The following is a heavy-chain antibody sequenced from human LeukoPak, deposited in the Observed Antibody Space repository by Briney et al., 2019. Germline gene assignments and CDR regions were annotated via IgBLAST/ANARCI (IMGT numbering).Heavy chain of an antibody. Sequence: PSETLSLTCTVSGGSISSSSYYWGWIRQPPGQGLEWIGSIYYSGSTYYNPSLKSRVTISVDTSQNQFSLKLSSVTAADTAVYYCARDRPAHLFIAAAGVSNWFDPWGQGTLVTVSS. J-gene: IGHJ5*02. V-gene: IGHV4-39*07. CDR1: GGSISSSSYY. CDR3: ARDRPAHLFIAAAGVSNWFDP. CDR2: IYYSGST. D-gene: IGHD6-13*01.